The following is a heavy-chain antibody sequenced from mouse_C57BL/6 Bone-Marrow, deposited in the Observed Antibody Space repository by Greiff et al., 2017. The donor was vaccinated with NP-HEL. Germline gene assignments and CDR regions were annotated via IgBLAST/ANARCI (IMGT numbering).Heavy chain of an antibody. J-gene: IGHJ3*01. CDR2: IYPRSGNT. D-gene: IGHD1-1*01. CDR3: ARLVPIYYGSSWFAY. V-gene: IGHV1-81*01. CDR1: GYTFTSYG. Sequence: VKLQQSGAELARPGASVKLSCKASGYTFTSYGISWVKQRTGQGLEWIGEIYPRSGNTYYNEKFKGKATLTSDKSSSTAYMELRSLTSEASAVYFCARLVPIYYGSSWFAYWGQGTLVTVSA.